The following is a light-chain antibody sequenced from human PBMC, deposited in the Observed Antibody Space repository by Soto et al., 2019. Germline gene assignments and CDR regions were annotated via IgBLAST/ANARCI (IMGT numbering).Light chain of an antibody. J-gene: IGKJ1*01. CDR2: WAS. CDR3: QKYSSHRT. Sequence: DIVMTQSPDSLAVSLGERATINCKSSQSVLYSSNNKNYLAWYQQKPGQPPKLLIYWASTRESGVPDRFSGSGSGTDFTLTISSLQAEDVAVYYCQKYSSHRTFGQAPKVDIK. CDR1: QSVLYSSNNKNY. V-gene: IGKV4-1*01.